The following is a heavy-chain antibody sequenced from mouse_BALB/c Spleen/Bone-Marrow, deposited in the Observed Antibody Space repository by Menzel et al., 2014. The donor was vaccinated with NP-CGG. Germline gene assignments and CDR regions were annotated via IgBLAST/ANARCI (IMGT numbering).Heavy chain of an antibody. CDR2: INPDSKTK. CDR1: GFDFRTYW. CDR3: ARMGYYGWLAY. D-gene: IGHD1-1*01. J-gene: IGHJ3*01. Sequence: EVQVVESGGGLVRPGGFLKLSCAASGFDFRTYWMSWVRQAPGKGLEWIGEINPDSKTKNYAPSLKDKFIISRDNAKNTLYLQMSKVRSEDTALYYCARMGYYGWLAYWGQGTLVTVSA. V-gene: IGHV4-1*02.